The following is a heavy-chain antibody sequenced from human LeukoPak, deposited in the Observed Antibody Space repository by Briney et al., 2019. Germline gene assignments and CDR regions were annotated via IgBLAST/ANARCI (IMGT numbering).Heavy chain of an antibody. CDR1: GFTFSSYE. CDR2: INSDGINT. Sequence: PGGSLRLSCAASGFTFSSYEMNWVRQAPGKGLVWVSRINSDGINTSYADSVKGRFTISGDNAKNTLNLQMNSLRAEDTAVYYCAKDRRLAAFDYGGQGTLVTVSS. D-gene: IGHD6-25*01. J-gene: IGHJ4*02. V-gene: IGHV3-74*01. CDR3: AKDRRLAAFDY.